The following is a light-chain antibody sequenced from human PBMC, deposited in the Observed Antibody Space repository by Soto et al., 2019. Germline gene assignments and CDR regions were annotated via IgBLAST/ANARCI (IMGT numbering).Light chain of an antibody. V-gene: IGLV2-14*01. CDR2: EVS. CDR1: SSDGGGYNY. J-gene: IGLJ1*01. Sequence: QSALTQPASVSGSPGQSITISCTGTSSDGGGYNYVSWYQQHPGKAPKLMIYEVSNRPSGVSNRFSGSKSGNTASLTISGLRAEDEADYYCSSYTSSSTPYVFGTGTKLTGL. CDR3: SSYTSSSTPYV.